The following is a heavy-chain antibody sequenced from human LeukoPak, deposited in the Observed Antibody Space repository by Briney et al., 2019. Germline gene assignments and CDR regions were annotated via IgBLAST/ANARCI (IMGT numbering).Heavy chain of an antibody. CDR3: ARVSTSYDFWSAPFDY. V-gene: IGHV4-39*07. J-gene: IGHJ4*02. CDR1: GGSISSSSYY. Sequence: SETLSLTCTVSGGSISSSSYYWGWIRQPPGKGLEWIGSIYYSGSTYYNPSLKSRVAISVDTSKNQFSLKLSSVTAADTAVYYCARVSTSYDFWSAPFDYWGQGTLVTVSS. D-gene: IGHD3-3*01. CDR2: IYYSGST.